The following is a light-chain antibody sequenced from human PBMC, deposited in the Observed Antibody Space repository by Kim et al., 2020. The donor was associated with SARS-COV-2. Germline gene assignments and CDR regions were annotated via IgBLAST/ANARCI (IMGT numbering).Light chain of an antibody. V-gene: IGLV10-54*04. Sequence: QTTTLTCPGNSNEVGNRGAAWLQQHQGHPPNFLSYRNNNRPSGISARFSASRSGDVASLTITGLQAEDEADYYCSAWDSSLRAWVFGGGTQLTVL. J-gene: IGLJ3*02. CDR1: SNEVGNRG. CDR2: RNN. CDR3: SAWDSSLRAWV.